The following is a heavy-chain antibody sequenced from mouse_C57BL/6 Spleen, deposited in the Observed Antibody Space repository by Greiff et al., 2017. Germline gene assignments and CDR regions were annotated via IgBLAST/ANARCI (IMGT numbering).Heavy chain of an antibody. V-gene: IGHV1-74*01. CDR2: IHPSDSAT. Sequence: VQLQQSGAELVKPGASVKVSCKASGYTFTSYWMHWVKQRPGQGLEWIGRIHPSDSATNYTQKFKGKAPLTVDKSSSTAYMHLSSLTSEDSAVYYWTTDSSGYVGYAMDYGGKGTSVTVSS. D-gene: IGHD3-2*02. CDR1: GYTFTSYW. J-gene: IGHJ4*01. CDR3: TTDSSGYVGYAMDY.